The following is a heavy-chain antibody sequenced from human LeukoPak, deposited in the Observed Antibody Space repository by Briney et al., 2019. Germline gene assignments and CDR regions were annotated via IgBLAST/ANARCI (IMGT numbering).Heavy chain of an antibody. CDR2: ISSSSSYI. J-gene: IGHJ4*02. Sequence: PGGSLRLSCAASGLTFSSYSMNWVRQAPGKGLEWVSSISSSSSYIYYADSVKGRFTISRDDAKNSLYLQMNSLRAEDTAVYYCARDLPTVVTPYYFDYWGQGTLVTVSS. CDR1: GLTFSSYS. V-gene: IGHV3-21*01. CDR3: ARDLPTVVTPYYFDY. D-gene: IGHD4-23*01.